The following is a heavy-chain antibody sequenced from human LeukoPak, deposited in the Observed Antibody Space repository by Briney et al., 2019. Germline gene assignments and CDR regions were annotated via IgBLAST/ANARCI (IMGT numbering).Heavy chain of an antibody. Sequence: QPGRSLRLSCAASGFTFSSYAMHWVRQAPGKGLEWVAVISYDGSNKYYADSVKGRFTISRDNAKDSLYLQMNSLRFEDTAVYYCARGPPLFDPWGQGTLVTVSS. CDR1: GFTFSSYA. J-gene: IGHJ5*02. CDR2: ISYDGSNK. V-gene: IGHV3-30-3*01. CDR3: ARGPPLFDP.